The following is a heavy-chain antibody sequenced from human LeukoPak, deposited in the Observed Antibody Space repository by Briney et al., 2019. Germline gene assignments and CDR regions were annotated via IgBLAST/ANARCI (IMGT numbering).Heavy chain of an antibody. D-gene: IGHD3-10*01. CDR1: GFTLNGYW. CDR2: INSDGSTT. V-gene: IGHV3-74*01. CDR3: ARVATGSYDWFDP. J-gene: IGHJ5*02. Sequence: GGSLRLSCAAPGFTLNGYWMHWVRQAPGEGLVWVSRINSDGSTTSYADSVKGRFTISRDNSKNTLYLQMNSLRAEDTAVYFCARVATGSYDWFDPWGQGTLVTVSS.